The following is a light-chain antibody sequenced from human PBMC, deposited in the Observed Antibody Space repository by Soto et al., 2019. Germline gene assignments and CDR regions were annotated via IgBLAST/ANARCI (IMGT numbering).Light chain of an antibody. CDR3: SSYTSSSTLYVV. V-gene: IGLV2-14*01. CDR2: DVS. J-gene: IGLJ2*01. CDR1: SSDVGGYNY. Sequence: QSALTQPASVSGSPGQSITISCTGTSSDVGGYNYVSWYQQHPGKAPKLMIYDVSNRPSGVSNRFSGSKSGNTASLTISGLQAEDEAEYYCSSYTSSSTLYVVFGEGTTLTVL.